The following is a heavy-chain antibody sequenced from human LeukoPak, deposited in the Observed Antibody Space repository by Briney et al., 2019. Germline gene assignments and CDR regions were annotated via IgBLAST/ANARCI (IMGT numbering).Heavy chain of an antibody. D-gene: IGHD2-8*01. V-gene: IGHV1-69*05. J-gene: IGHJ5*02. CDR2: IIPIFGTA. CDR1: GGTFSSYA. Sequence: ASVRVSCKASGGTFSSYAISWVRQAPGQGLEWMGGIIPIFGTANYAQKFQGRVTITTDESTSTAYMELSSLRSEDTAVYYCAREGYCTNGVCFGPENWFDPWGQGTLVTVPS. CDR3: AREGYCTNGVCFGPENWFDP.